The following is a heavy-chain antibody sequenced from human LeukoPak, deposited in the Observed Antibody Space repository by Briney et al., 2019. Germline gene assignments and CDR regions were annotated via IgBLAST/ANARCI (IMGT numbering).Heavy chain of an antibody. D-gene: IGHD1-20*01. V-gene: IGHV4-30-2*01. CDR3: ARGTRGFNYYFDY. CDR2: IYHSGST. CDR1: GGSISSGGYY. J-gene: IGHJ4*02. Sequence: SETLSLTFTVSGGSISSGGYYWSWIRQPPGKGLEWIGYIYHSGSTYYNPSLKSRVTISVDRSKNQFSLKLSSVTAADTAVYYCARGTRGFNYYFDYWGQGTLVTVSS.